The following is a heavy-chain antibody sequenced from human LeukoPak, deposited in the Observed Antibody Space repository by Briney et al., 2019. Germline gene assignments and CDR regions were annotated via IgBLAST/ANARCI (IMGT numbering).Heavy chain of an antibody. J-gene: IGHJ3*02. V-gene: IGHV1-69*05. CDR3: ARTDIVVVVAARMDAFDI. D-gene: IGHD2-15*01. CDR2: IIPIFGTA. CDR1: GYTFTGYY. Sequence: SVKVSCKAAGYTFTGYYMHWVRQAPGQGLEWMGRIIPIFGTANYAQKFQGRVTITTDESTSTAYMELSSLRSEDTAVYYCARTDIVVVVAARMDAFDIWGQGTMVTVSS.